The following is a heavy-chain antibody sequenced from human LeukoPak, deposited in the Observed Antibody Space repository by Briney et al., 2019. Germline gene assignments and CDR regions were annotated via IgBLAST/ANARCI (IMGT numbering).Heavy chain of an antibody. CDR3: ASGGYCSGGSCYDY. CDR1: GFTFSSYS. CDR2: INSDGSST. V-gene: IGHV3-74*01. J-gene: IGHJ4*02. Sequence: GGSLRLSCAASGFTFSSYSMNWVRQAPGKGLVWVSRINSDGSSTSYADSVKGRFTISRDNAKNTLYLQMNSLRAEDTAVYYCASGGYCSGGSCYDYWGQGTLVTVSS. D-gene: IGHD2-15*01.